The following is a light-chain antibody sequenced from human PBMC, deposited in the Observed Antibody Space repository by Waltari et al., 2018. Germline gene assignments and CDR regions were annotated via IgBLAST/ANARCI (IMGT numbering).Light chain of an antibody. Sequence: DIQMTQSPSTLSASVGDRVTITCRASRSISSWLAWYQQKPGKAPKVLIYKASSLESGVPSRFSGSGSGSEFTLTISSLQPDDFATYYCQQYNSYPGTFGQGTKLEIK. CDR1: RSISSW. CDR3: QQYNSYPGT. V-gene: IGKV1-5*03. J-gene: IGKJ2*01. CDR2: KAS.